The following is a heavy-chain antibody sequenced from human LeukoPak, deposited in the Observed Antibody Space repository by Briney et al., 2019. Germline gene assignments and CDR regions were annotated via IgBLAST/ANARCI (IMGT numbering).Heavy chain of an antibody. Sequence: SETLSLTCAAYGSSFSGYYWSWLRQSPEKGLEWIGEINHGGSTNYNPSLVSRVAISVDTSKNQFSLRLNSVTAADTGVYYCARRRDWNDVLDSWGLGALVTVSS. D-gene: IGHD1-1*01. CDR3: ARRRDWNDVLDS. V-gene: IGHV4-34*01. CDR1: GSSFSGYY. J-gene: IGHJ4*02. CDR2: INHGGST.